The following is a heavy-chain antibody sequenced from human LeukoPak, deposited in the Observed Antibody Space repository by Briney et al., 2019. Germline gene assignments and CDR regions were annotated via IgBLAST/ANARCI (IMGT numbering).Heavy chain of an antibody. D-gene: IGHD4-17*01. J-gene: IGHJ4*02. CDR2: IYYSGST. V-gene: IGHV4-39*07. Sequence: SETLSLTCTVSGGSISSSSYYWGWIRQPPGKGLEWIGSIYYSGSTYYNPSLKSRVTISVDTSKNQFSLKLSSVTAADTAVYYCAIRGTVTTGWDYWGQGTLVTVSS. CDR3: AIRGTVTTGWDY. CDR1: GGSISSSSYY.